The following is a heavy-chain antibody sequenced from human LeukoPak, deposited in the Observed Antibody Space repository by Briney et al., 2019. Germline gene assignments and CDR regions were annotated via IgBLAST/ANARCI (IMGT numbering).Heavy chain of an antibody. Sequence: GGSLRLSCAASGFTFSNYWLSWVRQAPGKGLEWVSAISGSGGSTYYADSVKGRFTISRDNSKNTLYLQMNSLRAEDTAVYYCAKDMRELAVAGIEDYWGQGTLVTVSS. CDR2: ISGSGGST. CDR1: GFTFSNYW. V-gene: IGHV3-23*01. J-gene: IGHJ4*02. D-gene: IGHD6-19*01. CDR3: AKDMRELAVAGIEDY.